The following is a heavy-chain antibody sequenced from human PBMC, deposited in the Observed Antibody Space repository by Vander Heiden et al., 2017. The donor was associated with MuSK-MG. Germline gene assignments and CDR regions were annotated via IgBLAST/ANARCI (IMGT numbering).Heavy chain of an antibody. V-gene: IGHV1-24*01. J-gene: IGHJ4*02. D-gene: IGHD1-26*01. Sequence: QVQLAQSGAEVKKPGASVKVSCKVSGYTLTELSMHWVRQAPGKGLEWMGGFDPEDGETIYAQKFQGRVTMTEDTSTDTAYMELSSLRSEQTAVYYCATDRTSLYSGSYSLDYWGQGTLVTVSS. CDR2: FDPEDGET. CDR3: ATDRTSLYSGSYSLDY. CDR1: GYTLTELS.